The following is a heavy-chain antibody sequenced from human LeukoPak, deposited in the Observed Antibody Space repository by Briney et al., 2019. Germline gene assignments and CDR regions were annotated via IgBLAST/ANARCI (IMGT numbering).Heavy chain of an antibody. D-gene: IGHD6-13*01. J-gene: IGHJ4*02. V-gene: IGHV1-8*01. Sequence: ASVKVSCKASGYTFTSYDINWVRQATGQGLEWMGWMNPNSGNTGYAQKFQGRVTMTRNTSISTAYMELSSLRPEDTAVYYCAATLGGAAGLLDYWGQGTLVTVSS. CDR2: MNPNSGNT. CDR3: AATLGGAAGLLDY. CDR1: GYTFTSYD.